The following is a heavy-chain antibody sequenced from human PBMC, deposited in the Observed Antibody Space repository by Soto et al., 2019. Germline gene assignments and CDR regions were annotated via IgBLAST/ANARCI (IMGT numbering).Heavy chain of an antibody. CDR1: GGTFNTHA. CDR3: ARGPNWNARYYYYGMGV. J-gene: IGHJ6*02. CDR2: IVPIYGIP. V-gene: IGHV1-69*13. D-gene: IGHD1-1*01. Sequence: SVKVSCKTSGGTFNTHAISWVRQAPGHGFEWMGGIVPIYGIPSHAQKFQGRVTITADEPTTTVYMELSSLRSDDTAVYYCARGPNWNARYYYYGMGVWGQGTTVTVSS.